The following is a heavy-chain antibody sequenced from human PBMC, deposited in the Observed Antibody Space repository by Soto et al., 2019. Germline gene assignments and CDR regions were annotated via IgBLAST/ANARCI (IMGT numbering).Heavy chain of an antibody. V-gene: IGHV4-39*02. J-gene: IGHJ4*02. CDR2: IYYSGST. D-gene: IGHD4-17*01. CDR1: GGSISSSSYY. Sequence: SETLSLTCTVSGGSISSSSYYWGWIRQPPGKGLEWIGSIYYSGSTYYNPSLKSRVTISVDTSKNQFSLKLSSVTAADTAVYYCAREGGHHYKTVTTDYWGQGTLVTVSS. CDR3: AREGGHHYKTVTTDY.